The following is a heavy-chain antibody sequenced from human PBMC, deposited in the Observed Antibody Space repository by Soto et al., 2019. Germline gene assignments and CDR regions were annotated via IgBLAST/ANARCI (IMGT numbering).Heavy chain of an antibody. D-gene: IGHD5-12*01. Sequence: GASVKVSCKASGYTFTSYAMHWVRQAPGQRLEWMGWINAGNGNTKYPQKFQGRVTITRDTSASTAYMELSSLRSEDTAVYYCARDKNIVELYYYYYMDVWGKGTTVTVSS. CDR2: INAGNGNT. CDR3: ARDKNIVELYYYYYMDV. CDR1: GYTFTSYA. J-gene: IGHJ6*03. V-gene: IGHV1-3*01.